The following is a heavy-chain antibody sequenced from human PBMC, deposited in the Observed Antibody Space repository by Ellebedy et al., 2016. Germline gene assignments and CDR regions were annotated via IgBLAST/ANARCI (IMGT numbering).Heavy chain of an antibody. Sequence: SETLSLTCAVSGASITSDYWSWVRQPAGKGLEWIGRVDISGNTNYNPSLKNRVTMSLDTSKNQFSLNLTSVTAADTGVYYCARGLTPHFDSWGQGALVTVSS. CDR3: ARGLTPHFDS. J-gene: IGHJ4*02. V-gene: IGHV4-4*07. CDR1: GASITSDY. D-gene: IGHD2-21*01. CDR2: VDISGNT.